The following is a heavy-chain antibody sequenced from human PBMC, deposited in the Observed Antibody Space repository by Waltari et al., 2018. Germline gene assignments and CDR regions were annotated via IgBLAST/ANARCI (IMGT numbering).Heavy chain of an antibody. CDR1: GFDFVHSA. CDR2: ITGTGGGPFYANSP. CDR3: AKGSGMDV. J-gene: IGHJ6*02. V-gene: IGHV3-23*01. Sequence: VQVLESGGDLVQPGGSLRLSCVASGFDFVHSAMSWVRQTPGKGPAWGATITGTGGGPFYANSPYYADSVKRRFTISRDNSKNTIYLQMSSLSAEDTAVYYCAKGSGMDVWGHGTTVTVSS.